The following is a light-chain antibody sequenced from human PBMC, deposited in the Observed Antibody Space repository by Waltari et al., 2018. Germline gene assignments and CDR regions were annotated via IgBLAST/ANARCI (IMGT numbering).Light chain of an antibody. Sequence: DIQMTQSPSSLSASVGDRVTITCRASQGISNSLAWYQQKPGTAPKLLLYAASRLESGVPSRFRGSGSGTDYTLTISRLQPEDFATYYCQQSYSNPPWTFGQGTKVEIK. CDR1: QGISNS. CDR3: QQSYSNPPWT. CDR2: AAS. V-gene: IGKV1-NL1*01. J-gene: IGKJ1*01.